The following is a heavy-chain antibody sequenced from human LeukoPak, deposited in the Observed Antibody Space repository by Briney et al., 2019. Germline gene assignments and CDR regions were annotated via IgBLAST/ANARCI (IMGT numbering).Heavy chain of an antibody. CDR2: INSDGRII. V-gene: IGHV3-74*01. CDR1: GFAFSGNW. D-gene: IGHD2-8*01. CDR3: ARYLYALALDV. J-gene: IGHJ6*03. Sequence: GGSLRLACADSGFAFSGNWMSWVRQVPGKGLVWVSHINSDGRIIRYADSVKGRFTISRDKANNTLYLQMNSLRAEDTGVYYCARYLYALALDVWGKGTTVTVS.